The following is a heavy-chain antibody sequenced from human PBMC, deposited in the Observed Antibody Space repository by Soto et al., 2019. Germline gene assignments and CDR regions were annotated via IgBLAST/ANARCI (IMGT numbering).Heavy chain of an antibody. CDR2: IWYDGSNK. J-gene: IGHJ6*02. CDR1: GFTFSSYG. V-gene: IGHV3-33*01. CDR3: ARAAAADHYYYYGMDV. D-gene: IGHD6-13*01. Sequence: GGSLRLSCAASGFTFSSYGMHWVRQAPGKGLEWVAVIWYDGSNKYYADSVKGRFTISRDNSKNTLYLQMNSLRAEDTAVYYCARAAAADHYYYYGMDVWGQGTTVTVSS.